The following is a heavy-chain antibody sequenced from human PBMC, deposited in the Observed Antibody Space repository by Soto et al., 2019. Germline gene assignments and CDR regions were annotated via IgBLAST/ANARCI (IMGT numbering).Heavy chain of an antibody. J-gene: IGHJ4*02. D-gene: IGHD5-12*01. CDR3: AREEWLRGLAFDY. V-gene: IGHV1-46*03. CDR1: GYTFTSYY. Sequence: GSVKVSCKASGYTFTSYYMHWVRQAPGQGLEWMGIINPSGGSTSYAQRFQGRVTMTRDTSTSTVYMELSSLRSEDTAVYYCAREEWLRGLAFDYWGRGTLVTVSS. CDR2: INPSGGST.